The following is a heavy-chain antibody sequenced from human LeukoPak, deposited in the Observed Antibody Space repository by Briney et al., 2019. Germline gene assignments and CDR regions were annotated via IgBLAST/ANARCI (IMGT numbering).Heavy chain of an antibody. Sequence: GGSLRLSCAASGFTFSSYSINWVRQAPGKGLEWVSSISSSSSYIYYADSVRGRFTISRDNAKNSLFLRMNSLRAEDTAVYYCAREFCSSTSCYTHTLDSWGQGTLVTVSS. J-gene: IGHJ4*02. D-gene: IGHD2-2*02. CDR1: GFTFSSYS. CDR2: ISSSSSYI. CDR3: AREFCSSTSCYTHTLDS. V-gene: IGHV3-21*01.